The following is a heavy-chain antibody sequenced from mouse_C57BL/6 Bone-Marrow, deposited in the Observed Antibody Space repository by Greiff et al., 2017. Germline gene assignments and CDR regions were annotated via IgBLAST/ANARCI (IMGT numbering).Heavy chain of an antibody. V-gene: IGHV1-19*01. CDR3: ARESYYGSSSFDY. CDR1: GYTFTDYY. D-gene: IGHD1-1*01. Sequence: DVKLVESGPVLVKPGASVKMSCKASGYTFTDYYMNWVKQSHGKSLEWIGVINPYNGGTSYNQKFKGKATLTVDKSSSTAYMELNSLTSEDSAVYYCARESYYGSSSFDYWGQGTTLTVSS. CDR2: INPYNGGT. J-gene: IGHJ2*01.